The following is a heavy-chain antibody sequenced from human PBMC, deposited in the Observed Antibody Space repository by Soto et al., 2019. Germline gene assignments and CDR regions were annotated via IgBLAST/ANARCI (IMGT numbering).Heavy chain of an antibody. CDR3: ARDSAERGYFDL. CDR1: GGTFSTYT. V-gene: IGHV1-69*13. CDR2: IIPILGTA. Sequence: SVKVSCKASGGTFSTYTMNWVRQAPGQGPEWMGGIIPILGTANYAQKFQGRVTIIADESTSTAYMELSSLRSEDTAVYYCARDSAERGYFDLWGRGTLVTVSS. J-gene: IGHJ2*01. D-gene: IGHD2-15*01.